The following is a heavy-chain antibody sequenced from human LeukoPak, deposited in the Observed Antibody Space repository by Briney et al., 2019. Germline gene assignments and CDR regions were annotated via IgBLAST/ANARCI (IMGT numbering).Heavy chain of an antibody. Sequence: SGTLSLTCTVSGGSINIYYWSWIRQPAGKGLEWIGRIYTSGSTNYNPSLKTRVTMSVDTSKNQFSLKLSSVTAADTAVYYCARGPLTVTRGFDPWGQGTLVTVSS. V-gene: IGHV4-4*07. CDR2: IYTSGST. J-gene: IGHJ5*02. D-gene: IGHD4-17*01. CDR1: GGSINIYY. CDR3: ARGPLTVTRGFDP.